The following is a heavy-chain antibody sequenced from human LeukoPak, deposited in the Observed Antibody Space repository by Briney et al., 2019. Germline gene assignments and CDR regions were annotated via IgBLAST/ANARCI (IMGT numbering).Heavy chain of an antibody. V-gene: IGHV1-18*01. CDR1: GYTFTSYG. J-gene: IGHJ3*02. D-gene: IGHD4-17*01. CDR2: ISAYNGNT. CDR3: ATGYNDYGDSSFSWYDAFDI. Sequence: ASVKVSCKASGYTFTSYGISWVRQAPGQGLEWMGWISAYNGNTNYAQKLQGRVTMTTDTSTSTAYMELRSLRSDDTAVYYCATGYNDYGDSSFSWYDAFDIWGQGTMVTVSS.